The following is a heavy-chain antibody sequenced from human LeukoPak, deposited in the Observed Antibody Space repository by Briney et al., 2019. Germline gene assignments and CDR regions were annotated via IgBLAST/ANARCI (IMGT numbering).Heavy chain of an antibody. CDR1: GYTFTSYG. V-gene: IGHV1-18*01. Sequence: GASVKVSCKASGYTFTSYGISWVHQAPGQGLEWMGWISAYNGNTNYAQKLQGRVTMTTDTSTSTAYMELRSLRSDDTAVYYCARPMTTVTTTGDNWFDPWGQGTLVTVSS. J-gene: IGHJ5*02. CDR3: ARPMTTVTTTGDNWFDP. CDR2: ISAYNGNT. D-gene: IGHD4-11*01.